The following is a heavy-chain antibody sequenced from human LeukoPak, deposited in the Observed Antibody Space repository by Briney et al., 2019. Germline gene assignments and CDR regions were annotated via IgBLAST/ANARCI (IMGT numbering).Heavy chain of an antibody. CDR3: CKNIDGAHTANDY. Sequence: SGGSLRLSCAASGFTFSIHAMSWVRQAPGKGLEWVSVISGSGGSTYYADSVKGRFTISRDNSKNTLYLQMNSLRAEDTAVYYCCKNIDGAHTANDYWGQGTLVTVSS. CDR2: ISGSGGST. CDR1: GFTFSIHA. V-gene: IGHV3-23*01. J-gene: IGHJ4*01. D-gene: IGHD2/OR15-2a*01.